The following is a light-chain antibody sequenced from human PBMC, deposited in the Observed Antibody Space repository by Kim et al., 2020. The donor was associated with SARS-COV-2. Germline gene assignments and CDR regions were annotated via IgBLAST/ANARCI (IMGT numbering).Light chain of an antibody. CDR2: GAS. CDR1: QSLTSDY. Sequence: SPGDRATLSCRASQSLTSDYLAWYQQKPGQTPRLLIHGASSRATGIPDRFTGSGSGTDFTLTISRLEPEDFAVYYCQQYDDSPWTFGQGTKVEIK. CDR3: QQYDDSPWT. J-gene: IGKJ1*01. V-gene: IGKV3-20*01.